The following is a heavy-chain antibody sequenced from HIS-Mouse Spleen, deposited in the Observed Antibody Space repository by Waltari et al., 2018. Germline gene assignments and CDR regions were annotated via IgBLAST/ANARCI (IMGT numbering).Heavy chain of an antibody. J-gene: IGHJ4*02. V-gene: IGHV3-30*18. CDR3: AKGPMGATDY. D-gene: IGHD1-26*01. Sequence: QVQLVESGGGVVQPGRSLRLSCAASGFTFSSYGMHWVRQAPGKGLEWVAVISYDGSNKYYADSVKGRFTISRDNSKNTLYLQMNSLRAEDTAVYYCAKGPMGATDYWGQGTLVTVSS. CDR2: ISYDGSNK. CDR1: GFTFSSYG.